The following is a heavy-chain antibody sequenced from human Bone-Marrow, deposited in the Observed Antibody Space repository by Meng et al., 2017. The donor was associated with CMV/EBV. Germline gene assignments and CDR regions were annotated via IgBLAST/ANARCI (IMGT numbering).Heavy chain of an antibody. Sequence: ASVKVSCKASGYTFTDFYMHWVRQAPGQGLQWMGWINPNSGDTNYAQKFQGRVTMTRDTSISTAYMELNSLRSDDTAVYYCARELIAVAGTRGVGPGRTAHYGMDVWGQGTTVTVSS. D-gene: IGHD6-19*01. CDR3: ARELIAVAGTRGVGPGRTAHYGMDV. J-gene: IGHJ6*02. CDR1: GYTFTDFY. CDR2: INPNSGDT. V-gene: IGHV1-2*02.